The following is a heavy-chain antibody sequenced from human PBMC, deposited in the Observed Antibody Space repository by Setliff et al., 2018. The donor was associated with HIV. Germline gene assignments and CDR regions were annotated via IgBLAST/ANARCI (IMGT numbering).Heavy chain of an antibody. D-gene: IGHD3-22*01. Sequence: GASVKVSCKVSGVTFSSSAISWVRQAPGQGLEWMGGIIPIFGTPNYAQKFKGRLTITADESTSTVYMELSSLRSEDTAVYYCARTITMIQWGYYYYYMDVWGKGATVTVSS. CDR3: ARTITMIQWGYYYYYMDV. V-gene: IGHV1-69*13. J-gene: IGHJ6*03. CDR2: IIPIFGTP. CDR1: GVTFSSSA.